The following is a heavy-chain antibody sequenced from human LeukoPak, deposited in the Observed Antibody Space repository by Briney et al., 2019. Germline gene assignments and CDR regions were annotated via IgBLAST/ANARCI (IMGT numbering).Heavy chain of an antibody. D-gene: IGHD6-6*01. CDR1: GGPIGPNY. CDR2: IHYSGGT. Sequence: PSDTLSLPCTVSGGPIGPNYCSWIRQPPGKGLEWIGYIHYSGGTNYNPSLQSRVTISVDTSRNQFSLNLSSVTAADTAIYYCARGPTRQYFDYWGQGTLVTVSS. V-gene: IGHV4-59*07. J-gene: IGHJ4*02. CDR3: ARGPTRQYFDY.